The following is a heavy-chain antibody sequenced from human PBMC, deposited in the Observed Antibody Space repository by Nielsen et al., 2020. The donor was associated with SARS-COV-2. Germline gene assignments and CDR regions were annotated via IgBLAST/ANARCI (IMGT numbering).Heavy chain of an antibody. Sequence: SVKVSCKASGGTFSNYAISWVRQAPGQGLEWMGGIIPIFGTANYAQKFQGRVTITADESTSTAYMELSSLRSEDTAVYYCAREDNSGSYYEAFDIWGQGTMVTVSS. CDR1: GGTFSNYA. CDR3: AREDNSGSYYEAFDI. CDR2: IIPIFGTA. J-gene: IGHJ3*02. D-gene: IGHD1-26*01. V-gene: IGHV1-69*13.